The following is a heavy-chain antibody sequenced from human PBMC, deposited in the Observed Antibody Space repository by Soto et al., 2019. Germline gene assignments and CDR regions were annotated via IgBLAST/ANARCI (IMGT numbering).Heavy chain of an antibody. CDR1: GASISSGPYY. CDR2: VHYTGSA. Sequence: SETLSLTCTVSGASISSGPYYWGWVRQPPGKGLDWIASVHYTGSASYKPSLESRPSISVDLSRKQFSLKLTSVTAADTALYYCARISSTTDIYDAFDVWGRGKMVTVSS. D-gene: IGHD2-2*01. J-gene: IGHJ3*01. CDR3: ARISSTTDIYDAFDV. V-gene: IGHV4-39*01.